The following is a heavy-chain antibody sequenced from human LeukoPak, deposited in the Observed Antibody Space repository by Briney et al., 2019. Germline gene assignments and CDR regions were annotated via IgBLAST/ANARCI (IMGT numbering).Heavy chain of an antibody. CDR1: GGSINNYY. CDR3: ARYRPVDYFYYGLDV. Sequence: SETLSLTCTVSGGSINNYYWTWVRQPPGKGLERIRYVSYMRTTNYNPSLKSRVTISIDTSGKQFSLKLSSATAADTALYYCARYRPVDYFYYGLDVWGQGTTVTVSS. V-gene: IGHV4-59*08. CDR2: VSYMRTT. J-gene: IGHJ6*02.